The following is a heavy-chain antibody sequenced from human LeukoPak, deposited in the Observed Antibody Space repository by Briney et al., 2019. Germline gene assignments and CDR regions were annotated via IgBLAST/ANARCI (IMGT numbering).Heavy chain of an antibody. CDR2: IYSGGSA. CDR1: GFSVRGNY. J-gene: IGHJ4*02. Sequence: GGSLRLSCAVSGFSVRGNYWSWVRQAPGKGLVWVSVIYSGGSADYADSVKGRFTISRDNSKNTMYLQMNSLRAEDTAVYFCARVFGERDCTNGVCDHFDYWGAGTLVTVSS. V-gene: IGHV3-66*01. D-gene: IGHD2-8*01. CDR3: ARVFGERDCTNGVCDHFDY.